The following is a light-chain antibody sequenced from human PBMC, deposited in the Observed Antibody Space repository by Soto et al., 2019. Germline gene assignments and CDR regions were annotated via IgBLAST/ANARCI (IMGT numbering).Light chain of an antibody. Sequence: QPVLTQSSSASASLGSSVKLTCTLSSGHSCYIIAWHQQQPGKAPRYLMKLEGSGSYNKGSGVPDRFSGSSSGADRYLTISNLQFEDEADYYCETWDSNTVVFGGGTKVTVL. V-gene: IGLV4-60*02. J-gene: IGLJ2*01. CDR2: LEGSGSY. CDR1: SGHSCYI. CDR3: ETWDSNTVV.